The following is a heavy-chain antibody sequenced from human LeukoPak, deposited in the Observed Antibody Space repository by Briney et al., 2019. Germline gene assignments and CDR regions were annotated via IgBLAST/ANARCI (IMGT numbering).Heavy chain of an antibody. J-gene: IGHJ4*02. Sequence: GGSLRLSCAASGFTFSSYGMSWVRQAPGKGLEWVSAISGSGGSTYYADSVKGRFTISRDNSKNTLHLQMNSLRAEDTAVYYCAKVPRALRSIEVRGVIFDYWGQGTLVTVSS. V-gene: IGHV3-23*01. CDR2: ISGSGGST. CDR3: AKVPRALRSIEVRGVIFDY. D-gene: IGHD3-10*01. CDR1: GFTFSSYG.